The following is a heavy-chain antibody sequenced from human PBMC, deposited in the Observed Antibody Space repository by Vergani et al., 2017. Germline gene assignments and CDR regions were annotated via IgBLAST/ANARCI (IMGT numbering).Heavy chain of an antibody. J-gene: IGHJ3*02. CDR3: ARGQGRWLQLADAFDI. CDR2: IYSGGST. V-gene: IGHV3-53*01. Sequence: EVQLVESGGGLIQPGGSLRLSCAASGFTVSSNYMSWVRQAPGKGLEWVSVIYSGGSTYYADSVKGRFTISRDNSKNTLYLQMNSLRAEDTAVYYCARGQGRWLQLADAFDIWGQGTMVTVSS. CDR1: GFTVSSNY. D-gene: IGHD5-24*01.